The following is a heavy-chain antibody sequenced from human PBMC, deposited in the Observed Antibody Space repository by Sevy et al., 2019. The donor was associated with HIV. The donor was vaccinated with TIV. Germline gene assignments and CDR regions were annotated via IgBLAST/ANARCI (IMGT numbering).Heavy chain of an antibody. Sequence: ASVKVSCKASGYTFTDYYMHWVRQAPGQGLEWMGWINPNSGGTNYAQKFQGRVTMTRDTSISTAYMELSRLRSDDTAVYYCARDALLRGGYLDYWGQRTLVTVSS. J-gene: IGHJ4*02. CDR3: ARDALLRGGYLDY. V-gene: IGHV1-2*02. D-gene: IGHD3-10*01. CDR2: INPNSGGT. CDR1: GYTFTDYY.